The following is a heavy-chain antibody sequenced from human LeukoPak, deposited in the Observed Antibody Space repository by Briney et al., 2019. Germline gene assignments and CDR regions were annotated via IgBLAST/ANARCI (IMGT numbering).Heavy chain of an antibody. V-gene: IGHV3-7*01. J-gene: IGHJ4*02. CDR1: GFTFSSYW. CDR2: IKQDGSEK. CDR3: AREAGGATPY. Sequence: GGPLRLSCAASGFTFSSYWMSWVPQAPGKGREWVANIKQDGSEKYYVDSVKGRFTIPRDNAKHSLYLQMNSLRAEDTAVYYGAREAGGATPYWGEGTLVTVSS. D-gene: IGHD1-26*01.